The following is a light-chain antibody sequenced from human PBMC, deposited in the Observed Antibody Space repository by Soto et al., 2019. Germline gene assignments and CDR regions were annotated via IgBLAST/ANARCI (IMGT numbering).Light chain of an antibody. J-gene: IGKJ1*01. Sequence: DIVMTQSPDSLAVSLGERATINCKSSQSVLYSSNNKNYLAWYQQKPGQPPKLLIYWASTRESGVPDRLSGSGSGQYFTLTISCLQAEDAAVYYCQQDYRTPWTFGLWTKVAIK. V-gene: IGKV4-1*01. CDR1: QSVLYSSNNKNY. CDR3: QQDYRTPWT. CDR2: WAS.